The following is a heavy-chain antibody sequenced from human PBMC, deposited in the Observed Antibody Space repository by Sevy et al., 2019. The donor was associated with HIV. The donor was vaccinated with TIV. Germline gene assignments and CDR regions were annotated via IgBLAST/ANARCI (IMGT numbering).Heavy chain of an antibody. D-gene: IGHD3-9*01. J-gene: IGHJ4*02. Sequence: GGSRRLSCAGSGFTFRSYGIHWVRQSPDKGLEWVAFISFDGRNTYSADSVKGRFTVSRDNSNNAVYLQMNNLRTEDTAMYYCAKDILGDNSPWFFFDYWGQGTQVTVSS. CDR1: GFTFRSYG. CDR2: ISFDGRNT. V-gene: IGHV3-30*18. CDR3: AKDILGDNSPWFFFDY.